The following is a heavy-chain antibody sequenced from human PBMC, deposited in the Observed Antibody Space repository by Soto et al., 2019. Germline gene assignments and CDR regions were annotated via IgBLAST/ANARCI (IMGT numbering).Heavy chain of an antibody. D-gene: IGHD3-3*01. J-gene: IGHJ6*02. V-gene: IGHV4-31*03. CDR1: GGSISSGGYH. Sequence: TLSLTCTVSGGSISSGGYHGSWIRQHPGKGLEWIGYIYYSGSTYYNPSLKSRVTISVDTSKNQFSLKLSSVTAADTAVYYCARDAVSFLGMDVWGQGTTVTVSS. CDR2: IYYSGST. CDR3: ARDAVSFLGMDV.